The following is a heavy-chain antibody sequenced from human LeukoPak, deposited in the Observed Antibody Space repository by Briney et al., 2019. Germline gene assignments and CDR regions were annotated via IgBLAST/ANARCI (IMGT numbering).Heavy chain of an antibody. J-gene: IGHJ4*02. CDR2: IYTSGST. D-gene: IGHD6-13*01. V-gene: IGHV4-4*07. CDR1: GFTFSSYW. Sequence: GSLRLSCAASGFTFSSYWMSWIRQPAGKGLEWIGRIYTSGSTNYNPSLKSRVTISVDTSKNQFSLKLSSVAAADTAVYYCASTYSSSWSFDYWGQGTLVTVSS. CDR3: ASTYSSSWSFDY.